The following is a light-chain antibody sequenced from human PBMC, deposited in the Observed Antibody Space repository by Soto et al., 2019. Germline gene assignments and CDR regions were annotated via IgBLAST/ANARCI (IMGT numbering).Light chain of an antibody. CDR1: QSLLHSNGYNY. J-gene: IGKJ4*01. CDR2: LGS. CDR3: MHALQTPFT. V-gene: IGKV2-28*01. Sequence: DIVMTQSPLSLPVTPGEPASISCRSSQSLLHSNGYNYLDWYLQKPGQSPQLLIYLGSNRASGVADRFSGSGSGTDVTLKISRVEAEDVGVYYCMHALQTPFTFVGGTKVEIK.